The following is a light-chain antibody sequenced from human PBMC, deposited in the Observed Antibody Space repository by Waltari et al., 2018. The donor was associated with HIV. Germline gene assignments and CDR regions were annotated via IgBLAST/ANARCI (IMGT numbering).Light chain of an antibody. J-gene: IGLJ1*01. CDR1: NIGSKS. Sequence: SHVLSQPPSVSVAPGKTASVTCGGDNIGSKSVHWYQQRPGQAPLLIIFYNSDRPSGIPERFSGSNSGGTATLTISRVEAGDEADYYCQVWDPLSDHPVFGTGTKVTVL. CDR3: QVWDPLSDHPV. CDR2: YNS. V-gene: IGLV3-21*04.